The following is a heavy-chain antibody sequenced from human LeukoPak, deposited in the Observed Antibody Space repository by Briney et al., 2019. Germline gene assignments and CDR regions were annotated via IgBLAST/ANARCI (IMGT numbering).Heavy chain of an antibody. D-gene: IGHD3-9*01. J-gene: IGHJ4*02. CDR1: GYTFTGYY. Sequence: ASVPVSCKPSGYTFTGYYVHWVRQAPGQGLEWMGWINPNSGGTNYAQKFQGRVTMTRDTSISTAFMELSRLRSDDTAVYYCARGDHYDILTGFQTPSHLSDYWGQGTLVTVSS. CDR3: ARGDHYDILTGFQTPSHLSDY. CDR2: INPNSGGT. V-gene: IGHV1-2*02.